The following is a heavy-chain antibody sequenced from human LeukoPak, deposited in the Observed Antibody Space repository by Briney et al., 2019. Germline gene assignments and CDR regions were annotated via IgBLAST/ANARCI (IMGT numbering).Heavy chain of an antibody. CDR2: IYWDDDK. V-gene: IGHV2-5*02. CDR1: GFSLSTSGVG. J-gene: IGHJ4*02. Sequence: ESGPTLLQPTQTLTLTFTFSGFSLSTSGVGVGWIRQPPGKALEWLALIYWDDDKRYSPSLKSRLTITKDTSKNQVVLTMTNMDPVDTATYYCAHSSRGFGESHFDYWGRGTLVTVSS. CDR3: AHSSRGFGESHFDY. D-gene: IGHD3-10*01.